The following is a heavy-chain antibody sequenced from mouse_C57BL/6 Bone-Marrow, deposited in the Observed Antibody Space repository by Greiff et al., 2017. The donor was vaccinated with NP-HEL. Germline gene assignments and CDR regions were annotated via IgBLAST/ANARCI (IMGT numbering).Heavy chain of an antibody. CDR3: AREGDGYYLYWYFDV. J-gene: IGHJ1*03. CDR1: GFTFSSYA. CDR2: ISDGGSYT. Sequence: EVQGVESGGGLVKPGGSLKLSCAASGFTFSSYAMSWVRQTPEKRLEWVATISDGGSYTYYPDNVKGRFTISRDNAKNNLYLQMSHLKSEDTAMYYCAREGDGYYLYWYFDVWGTGTTVTVSS. V-gene: IGHV5-4*01. D-gene: IGHD2-3*01.